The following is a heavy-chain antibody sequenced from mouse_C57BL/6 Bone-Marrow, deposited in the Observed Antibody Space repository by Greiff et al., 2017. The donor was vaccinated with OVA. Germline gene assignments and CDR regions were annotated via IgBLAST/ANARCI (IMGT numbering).Heavy chain of an antibody. D-gene: IGHD2-5*01. J-gene: IGHJ4*01. Sequence: VQLQQSGPVLVKPGASVKMSCKASGYTFTDYYMNWVKQSHGTSLEWIGVINPYNGGTSYNQKFKGKATLTVDKSSSTAYMELNILTSENSAVYEGERGNSNGDYYAVDYWGQGTSVSVSS. CDR2: INPYNGGT. V-gene: IGHV1-19*01. CDR3: ERGNSNGDYYAVDY. CDR1: GYTFTDYY.